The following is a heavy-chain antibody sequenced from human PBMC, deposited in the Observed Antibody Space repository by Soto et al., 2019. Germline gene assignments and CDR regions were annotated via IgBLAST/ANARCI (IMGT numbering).Heavy chain of an antibody. CDR3: ARVTTDYYYYGMDV. CDR1: GGSVSSGSYY. Sequence: KPSETLSLTCTVSGGSVSSGSYYWSWIRQPPGKGLEWIGYIYYSGSTNYNPSLKSRVTISVDTSKNQFSLKLSSVTAADTAVYYCARVTTDYYYYGMDVWGQGTTVTVSS. CDR2: IYYSGST. D-gene: IGHD4-17*01. J-gene: IGHJ6*02. V-gene: IGHV4-61*01.